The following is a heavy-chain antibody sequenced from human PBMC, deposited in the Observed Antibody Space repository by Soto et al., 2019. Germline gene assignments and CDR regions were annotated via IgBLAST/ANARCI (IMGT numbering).Heavy chain of an antibody. D-gene: IGHD6-19*01. CDR2: ISGGGTT. CDR1: GFTFSSYA. Sequence: ELQLLESGGGLVQPGGSLRLSCAASGFTFSSYAMTWVRQAPGKGLEWVSAISGGGTTYYADSVTGRFAISRDNSNNKLYLQMNNLRAGDTAVYYCAKSQQWGLPLSGGLDVWGRGTTVTVSS. V-gene: IGHV3-23*01. CDR3: AKSQQWGLPLSGGLDV. J-gene: IGHJ6*02.